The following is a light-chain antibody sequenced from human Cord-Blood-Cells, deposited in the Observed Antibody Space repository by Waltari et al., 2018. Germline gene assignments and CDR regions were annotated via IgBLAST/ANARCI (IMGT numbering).Light chain of an antibody. CDR3: CSYAGSYTYV. Sequence: QSALTQPRSVSGSPGQSVTISCTGTSSDVGGYNYVSWYQQHPGKAPKLMIYDVSKRPSGVPDRFYGSKSCNTASLTISGLQAEDEADYYCCSYAGSYTYVFGTGTKVTVL. CDR2: DVS. CDR1: SSDVGGYNY. V-gene: IGLV2-11*01. J-gene: IGLJ1*01.